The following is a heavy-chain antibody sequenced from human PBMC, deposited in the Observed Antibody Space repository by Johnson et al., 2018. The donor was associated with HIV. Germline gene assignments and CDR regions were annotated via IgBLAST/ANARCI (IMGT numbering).Heavy chain of an antibody. CDR2: ISYDGSNK. CDR3: ARELLWFGRGAFDI. Sequence: QVQLVESGGGLVKPGGSLRLSCAASGFTFSSYAMHWVRQAPGKGLEWVAVISYDGSNKYYADSVKGRFTISRDNSKKTLYLQMNSLRAEDTAVYYCARELLWFGRGAFDIWGQGTMVTVSS. V-gene: IGHV3-30-3*01. D-gene: IGHD3-10*01. J-gene: IGHJ3*02. CDR1: GFTFSSYA.